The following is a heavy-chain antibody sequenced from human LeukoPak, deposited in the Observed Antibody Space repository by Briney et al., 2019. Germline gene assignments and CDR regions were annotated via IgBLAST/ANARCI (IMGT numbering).Heavy chain of an antibody. D-gene: IGHD3-22*01. CDR3: AREQIGYDSSGSGAFDI. CDR2: IYYSGST. Sequence: SETLSLTCTVSGGSISSYYWSWIRQPPGKGLEWIGYIYYSGSTNYNPSLKSRVTISVDTSKNQFSLKLSSVTAADTAVYYCAREQIGYDSSGSGAFDIWGQGTMVTVSS. V-gene: IGHV4-59*01. CDR1: GGSISSYY. J-gene: IGHJ3*02.